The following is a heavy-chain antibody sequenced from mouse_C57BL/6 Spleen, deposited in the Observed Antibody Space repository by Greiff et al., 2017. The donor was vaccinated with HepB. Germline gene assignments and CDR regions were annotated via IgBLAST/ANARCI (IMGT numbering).Heavy chain of an antibody. CDR2: ISSGSSTI. V-gene: IGHV5-17*01. CDR1: GFTFSDYG. D-gene: IGHD1-1*01. J-gene: IGHJ2*01. CDR3: ARIPYYYGHYFDY. Sequence: EVKLMESGGGLVKPGGSLKLSCAASGFTFSDYGMHWVRQAPEKGLEWVAYISSGSSTIYYADTVKGRFTISRDNAKNTLFLQMTSLRSEDTAMYYCARIPYYYGHYFDYWGQGTTLTVSS.